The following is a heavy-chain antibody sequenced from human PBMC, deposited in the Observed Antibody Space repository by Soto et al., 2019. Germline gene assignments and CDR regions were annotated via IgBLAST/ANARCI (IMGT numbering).Heavy chain of an antibody. CDR2: IYWDDDK. J-gene: IGHJ4*02. CDR3: AHLQGVWGSYRSRFPSDFDY. D-gene: IGHD3-16*02. Sequence: QITLKESGPTLVKPTQTLTLTCTFSGFSLSTSGVGVGWIRQPPGKALEWLALIYWDDDKRYSPSLKSRLTITKDTSKNQVVLTMTNMDPVDTATYYCAHLQGVWGSYRSRFPSDFDYWGQGTLVTVSS. V-gene: IGHV2-5*02. CDR1: GFSLSTSGVG.